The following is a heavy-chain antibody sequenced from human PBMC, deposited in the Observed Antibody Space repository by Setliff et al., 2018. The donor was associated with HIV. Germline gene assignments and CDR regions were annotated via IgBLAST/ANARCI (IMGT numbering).Heavy chain of an antibody. D-gene: IGHD5-12*01. J-gene: IGHJ6*03. CDR2: INPSGGST. Sequence: ASVKVSCKASGGTFSSYAISWVRQAPGQGLEWMGIINPSGGSTSYAQKFQGRVTMTRDTPTSTVYMELSSLRSEDTAVYYCARAGVGGYSGYDRDYYYYMDVWGKGTTVTVSS. CDR3: ARAGVGGYSGYDRDYYYYMDV. V-gene: IGHV1-46*01. CDR1: GGTFSSYA.